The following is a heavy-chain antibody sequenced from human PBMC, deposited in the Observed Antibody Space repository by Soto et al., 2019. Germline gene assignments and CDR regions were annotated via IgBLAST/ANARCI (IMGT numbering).Heavy chain of an antibody. V-gene: IGHV3-33*01. CDR3: AREMALSGYYDY. CDR1: GFTFSSYG. Sequence: PGGSLRLSCAASGFTFSSYGMHWVRQAPGKGLEWVAVIWYDGSNKYYADSVKGRFTISRDNSKNTLYLQMNSLRAEDTAVYYCAREMALSGYYDYWGQGTLVTVSS. D-gene: IGHD3-22*01. J-gene: IGHJ4*02. CDR2: IWYDGSNK.